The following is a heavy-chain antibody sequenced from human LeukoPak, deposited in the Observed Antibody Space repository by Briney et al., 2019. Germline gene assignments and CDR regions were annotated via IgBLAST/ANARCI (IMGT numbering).Heavy chain of an antibody. J-gene: IGHJ4*02. CDR3: ARGRVVEGIAVAGTESDY. CDR1: GGSFSGYY. Sequence: SEILSLTCAVYGGSFSGYYWSWIRQPPGKGLEWIGEINHSGSTNYNPSLKSRVTISVDTSKNQFSLKLSSVTAADTAVYYCARGRVVEGIAVAGTESDYWGQGTLVTVSS. V-gene: IGHV4-34*01. CDR2: INHSGST. D-gene: IGHD6-19*01.